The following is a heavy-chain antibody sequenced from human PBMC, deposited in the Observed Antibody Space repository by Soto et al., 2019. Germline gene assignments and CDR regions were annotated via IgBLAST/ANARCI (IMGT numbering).Heavy chain of an antibody. CDR1: GYSFTSYW. CDR2: IYPGDSDT. D-gene: IGHD5-18*01. Sequence: PGESLKISCKGSGYSFTSYWIGWVRQMPGKGLEWMGIIYPGDSDTRYSPSFQGQVTISADKSISTAYLQWSSLKASDTAMYYCSRQIGYSYGKGYYYYGMDVWGQGTTVTVSS. V-gene: IGHV5-51*01. CDR3: SRQIGYSYGKGYYYYGMDV. J-gene: IGHJ6*02.